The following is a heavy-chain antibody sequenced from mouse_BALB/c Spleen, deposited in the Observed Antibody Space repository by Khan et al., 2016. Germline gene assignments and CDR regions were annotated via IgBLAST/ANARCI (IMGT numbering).Heavy chain of an antibody. J-gene: IGHJ2*01. Sequence: VQLQQSGAELVKPGASVKLSCTASAFNIKDTYMHWVKQRPEQGLEWIGRIDPANGNSKYDPKFQGKATITADTSSNTAYLQLSSLTSEDTAVYYWARRGPISYVGISFGYWGQGTTLTVSS. CDR3: ARRGPISYVGISFGY. CDR1: AFNIKDTY. D-gene: IGHD1-1*01. CDR2: IDPANGNS. V-gene: IGHV14-3*02.